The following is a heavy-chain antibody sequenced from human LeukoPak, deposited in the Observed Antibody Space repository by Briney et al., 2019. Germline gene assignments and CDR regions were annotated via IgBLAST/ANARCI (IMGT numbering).Heavy chain of an antibody. V-gene: IGHV4-39*01. CDR1: GDSVTSGTFY. J-gene: IGHJ5*02. Sequence: PSETLSLTCTVSGDSVTSGTFYWAWLRQPPGKGLEWIATVYYTGSTYYNPSLKSRVTISIDTSKNQFSLKLKSVVAPDTARYYCARHSGSGSLSRPFDPWGQGSLVTVSS. CDR3: ARHSGSGSLSRPFDP. CDR2: VYYTGST. D-gene: IGHD3-10*01.